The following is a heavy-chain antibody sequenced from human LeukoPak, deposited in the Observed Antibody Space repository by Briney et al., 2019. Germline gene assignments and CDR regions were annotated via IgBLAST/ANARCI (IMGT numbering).Heavy chain of an antibody. CDR3: IRDLGIGGGWNKLRY. CDR1: GFTLSNYW. D-gene: IGHD1/OR15-1a*01. V-gene: IGHV3-74*01. CDR2: ISSDGAST. Sequence: GGSLRLSCAASGFTLSNYWMHWVRQAPGKGLVWVSRISSDGASTVYADSVKGRFTISRDTAKNTLYLQMNSLRAEDTAVYYCIRDLGIGGGWNKLRYWGQGALVTVSS. J-gene: IGHJ4*02.